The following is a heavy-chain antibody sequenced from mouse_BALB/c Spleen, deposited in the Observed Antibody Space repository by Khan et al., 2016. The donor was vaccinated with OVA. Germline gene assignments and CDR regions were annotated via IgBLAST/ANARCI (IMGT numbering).Heavy chain of an antibody. V-gene: IGHV3-2*02. CDR2: ISYSGST. CDR3: ARKNYYGYAMDY. D-gene: IGHD1-1*01. J-gene: IGHJ4*01. Sequence: EVQLQESGPGLVKPSQSLSLTCTVTGYSITSGYAWNWIRQFPGNKLEWMGYISYSGSTSYNPSLSSRISITRDTSKNQFFLQLNSVTTEDTATYYCARKNYYGYAMDYWGQGTSVTVSS. CDR1: GYSITSGYA.